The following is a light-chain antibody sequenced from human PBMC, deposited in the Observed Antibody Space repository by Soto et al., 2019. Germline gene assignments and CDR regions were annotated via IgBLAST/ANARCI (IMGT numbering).Light chain of an antibody. CDR1: SGDVGNYNL. J-gene: IGLJ7*01. CDR2: EDD. V-gene: IGLV2-23*01. Sequence: QFALTQPASVSGSPRQSITISCSGVSGDVGNYNLVSWYQQYPGKAPALLIYEDDKRPSGVSNRFSGSKSDSTASLTISGLQAEDEADYYCCLYLGGTSVFVGGTQLTVL. CDR3: CLYLGGTSV.